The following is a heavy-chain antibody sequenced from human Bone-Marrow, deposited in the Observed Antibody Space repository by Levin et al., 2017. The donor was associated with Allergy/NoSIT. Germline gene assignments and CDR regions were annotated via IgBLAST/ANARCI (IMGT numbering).Heavy chain of an antibody. D-gene: IGHD4-17*01. CDR3: ARFSGVYGDYGLDV. J-gene: IGHJ6*02. Sequence: GGSLRLSCAASGFRFNEYGMHWVRQAPGKGLEWVAVISYDGSNKYYGDSAKGRFTISRDNSKNTLYLQMNSLRPEDTAMYYCARFSGVYGDYGLDVWGQGTTVTVSS. CDR1: GFRFNEYG. V-gene: IGHV3-30*03. CDR2: ISYDGSNK.